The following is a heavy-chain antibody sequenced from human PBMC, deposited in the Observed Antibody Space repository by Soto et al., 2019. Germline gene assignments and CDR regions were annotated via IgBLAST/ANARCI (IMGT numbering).Heavy chain of an antibody. CDR2: IYPGDSDT. J-gene: IGHJ6*02. CDR3: AASIFYYGMDV. Sequence: GESLKISCKGSGYTFTNYWIGWVRQMPGKGLEWMGIIYPGDSDTKYNPSFQGQVTISADKSITTTYLQWSSLKASDTTIYYCAASIFYYGMDVWGQGTTVTVSS. CDR1: GYTFTNYW. V-gene: IGHV5-51*01.